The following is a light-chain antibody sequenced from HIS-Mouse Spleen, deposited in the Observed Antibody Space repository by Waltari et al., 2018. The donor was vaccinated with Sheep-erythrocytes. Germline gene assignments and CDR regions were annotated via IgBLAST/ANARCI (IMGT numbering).Light chain of an antibody. J-gene: IGLJ1*01. CDR3: SSYTSSSTRV. V-gene: IGLV2-14*01. CDR1: SSDVGGYNY. CDR2: EVS. Sequence: QSALTQPASVSGSPGPSITISCTGTSSDVGGYNYALWYQQHPGKAPKLMIYEVSNRPSGVSNRFSGSKSGNTASLTISGLQAEDEADYYCSSYTSSSTRVFGTGTKVTVL.